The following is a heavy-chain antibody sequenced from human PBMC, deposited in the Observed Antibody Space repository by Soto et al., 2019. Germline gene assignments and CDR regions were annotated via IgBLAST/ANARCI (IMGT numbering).Heavy chain of an antibody. CDR1: GFTFSDYY. CDR3: ARERARVFDS. V-gene: IGHV3-11*01. J-gene: IGHJ4*02. CDR2: ISIASSTI. Sequence: PGGSLRLSCAASGFTFSDYYMGWIRQAPGRGLEWLSYISIASSTIYYADSVKGRFSISRDNAKNSLYLQLSSLRAEDTAVYFCARERARVFDSWGQGTLVNVSS.